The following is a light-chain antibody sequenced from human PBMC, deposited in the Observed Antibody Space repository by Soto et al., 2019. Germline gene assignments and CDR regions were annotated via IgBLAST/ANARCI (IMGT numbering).Light chain of an antibody. J-gene: IGKJ2*01. CDR2: AAS. Sequence: DIQMTQSPSSLSASEGDRVTITCRASQSISSYLNWYQQKPGKAPKLLIYAASSLQSGVPSRFSGSESGTDFTLTISSLQPEDFATYYCQQSYATPRTFGQGTHLEIK. CDR1: QSISSY. CDR3: QQSYATPRT. V-gene: IGKV1-39*01.